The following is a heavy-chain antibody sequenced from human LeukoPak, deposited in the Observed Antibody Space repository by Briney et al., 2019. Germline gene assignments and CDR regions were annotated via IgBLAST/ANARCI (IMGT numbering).Heavy chain of an antibody. CDR3: AKDVWELLSPYFDY. J-gene: IGHJ4*02. Sequence: TGGSLRLSCTASVFAFSNYEMTWVRQAPGKGLDRVSNIGGSGANTYYADSVKGRFTISRDNSKNTLYLQMNSLRAEDTAVYYCAKDVWELLSPYFDYWGQGTLVTVSS. CDR2: IGGSGANT. V-gene: IGHV3-23*01. CDR1: VFAFSNYE. D-gene: IGHD3-10*01.